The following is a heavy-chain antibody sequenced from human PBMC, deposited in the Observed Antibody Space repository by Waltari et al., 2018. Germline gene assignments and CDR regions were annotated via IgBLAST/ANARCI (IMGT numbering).Heavy chain of an antibody. J-gene: IGHJ4*02. CDR1: GDSMSGNSW. CDR2: GHRSGRT. V-gene: IGHV4-4*02. CDR3: ARDLGRGLFLDS. Sequence: QLQLQESGPGLVKPSGNLSLTCVVSGDSMSGNSWWSWVRQSPDKGLEWIGQGHRSGRTNYNPSFASRAIVSLDTSMNQFSLKILSATAADTAVYYCARDLGRGLFLDSWGQGTLVTVSP. D-gene: IGHD2-15*01.